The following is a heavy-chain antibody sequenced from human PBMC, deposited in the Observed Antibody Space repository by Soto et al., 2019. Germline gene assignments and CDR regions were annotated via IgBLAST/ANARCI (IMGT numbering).Heavy chain of an antibody. CDR3: AKSFSWLDGAFDI. V-gene: IGHV3-9*01. Sequence: EVQLVESGGGLVQPGRSLRLSCAASGFTFDDYAMHWVRQAPGKGLEWVSGISWNSGSIGYADSVKGRFIISRDNAKNSLYLQMNSLRAEDTALYYCAKSFSWLDGAFDIWGQGTMVTVSS. CDR1: GFTFDDYA. CDR2: ISWNSGSI. J-gene: IGHJ3*02. D-gene: IGHD6-19*01.